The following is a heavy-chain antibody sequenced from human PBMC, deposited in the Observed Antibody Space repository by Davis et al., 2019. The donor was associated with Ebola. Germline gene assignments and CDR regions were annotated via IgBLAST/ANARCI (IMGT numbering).Heavy chain of an antibody. V-gene: IGHV3-21*01. J-gene: IGHJ4*02. CDR1: GFTFTTYS. CDR2: ISSSSSYI. CDR3: AGDIALSTYYDY. D-gene: IGHD3-22*01. Sequence: PGGSLRLSCAASGFTFTTYSMNWVRQGPGKGLEWVSSISSSSSYIYYADSVKGRFTISRDNAKNSLYLQMNSLRAEDTAVYYCAGDIALSTYYDYWGQGTLVTVA.